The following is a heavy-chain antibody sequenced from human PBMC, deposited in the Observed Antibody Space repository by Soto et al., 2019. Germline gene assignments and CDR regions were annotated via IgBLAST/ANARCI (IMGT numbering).Heavy chain of an antibody. CDR3: AKFELGLGY. D-gene: IGHD7-27*01. J-gene: IGHJ4*02. CDR2: IYYSGST. CDR1: GGSVSSGSYY. Sequence: SETLSLTCTVSGGSVSSGSYYWSWIRQPPGKGLEWIGYIYYSGSTNYHPSLKSRVTISVDTSKNQFSLKLSSVTAAVTAVYYCAKFELGLGYWNQGTRVTVSS. V-gene: IGHV4-61*01.